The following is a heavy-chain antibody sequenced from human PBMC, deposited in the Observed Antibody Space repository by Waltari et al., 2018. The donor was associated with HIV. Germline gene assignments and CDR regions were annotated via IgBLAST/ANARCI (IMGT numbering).Heavy chain of an antibody. D-gene: IGHD6-6*01. Sequence: QVQLQQWGAGLLKPSETLSLTCAVYGGSFSGYYWSWSRQPPGKGLEWIGEINHSGSTNYNPSLKSRVTISVDTSKNQFSLKLSSVTAADTAVYYCARGPSSSSWFDYWGQGTLVTVSS. V-gene: IGHV4-34*01. CDR3: ARGPSSSSWFDY. CDR2: INHSGST. J-gene: IGHJ4*02. CDR1: GGSFSGYY.